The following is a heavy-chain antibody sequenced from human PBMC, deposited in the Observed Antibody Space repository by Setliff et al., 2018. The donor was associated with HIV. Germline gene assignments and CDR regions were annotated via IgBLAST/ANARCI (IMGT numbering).Heavy chain of an antibody. CDR2: IWHDGSNQ. D-gene: IGHD5-12*01. CDR3: ARGIYTGYDHFDY. V-gene: IGHV3-33*01. CDR1: GFTFNDYA. Sequence: GGSLRLSCAASGFTFNDYAMHWVRQAPGKGLEWVAVIWHDGSNQYYADSVKGRFTISRDNSRNTQYLQMNSLSVEDTAVYYCARGIYTGYDHFDYWGQGTLVTVSS. J-gene: IGHJ4*02.